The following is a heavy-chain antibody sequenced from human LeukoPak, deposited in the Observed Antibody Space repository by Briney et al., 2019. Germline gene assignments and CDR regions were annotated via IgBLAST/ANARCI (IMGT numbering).Heavy chain of an antibody. CDR3: ERDGYSSSWLVVGLSRFYYYYMDV. CDR2: ISSSSSTI. D-gene: IGHD6-13*01. Sequence: GGSLRLSCAASGFTFSDYYMSWIRQAPGKGLEWVSYISSSSSTIYYADSVKGRFTISRDNAKNSLYPQMNSLRAEDTAVYYCERDGYSSSWLVVGLSRFYYYYMDVWGKGTTVTVSS. V-gene: IGHV3-11*04. J-gene: IGHJ6*03. CDR1: GFTFSDYY.